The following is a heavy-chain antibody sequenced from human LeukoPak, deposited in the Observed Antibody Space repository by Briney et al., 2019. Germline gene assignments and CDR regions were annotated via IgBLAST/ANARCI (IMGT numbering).Heavy chain of an antibody. V-gene: IGHV5-51*01. CDR1: GYSFPSQW. CDR2: IYPGDSDT. D-gene: IGHD3-10*01. Sequence: GESLKISCKGSGYSFPSQWIGWVRQMPGKGLEWMGIIYPGDSDTRYSPSFQGQVTISADKSISTAYLQWSSLKASDTAMYYCASQYYYGSGDFDYWGQGTLVTVSS. CDR3: ASQYYYGSGDFDY. J-gene: IGHJ4*02.